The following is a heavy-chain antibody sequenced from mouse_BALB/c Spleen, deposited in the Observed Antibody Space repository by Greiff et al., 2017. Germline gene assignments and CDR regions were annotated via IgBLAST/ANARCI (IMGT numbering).Heavy chain of an antibody. D-gene: IGHD4-1*01. CDR2: INPSTGYT. CDR1: GYTFTSYC. CDR3: ARAGKKNYFGY. Sequence: VQLQQSGAELAKPGASVKMSCKASGYTFTSYCMHWVKQRPGQGLEWIGYINPSTGYTEYNQKFKDKATLTADKSSITAYMQLSSLTSEDSAVYYCARAGKKNYFGYWGQGTTLTVSS. V-gene: IGHV1-7*01. J-gene: IGHJ2*01.